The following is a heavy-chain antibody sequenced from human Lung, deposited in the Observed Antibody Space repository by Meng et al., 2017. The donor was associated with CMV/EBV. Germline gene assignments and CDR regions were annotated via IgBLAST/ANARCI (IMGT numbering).Heavy chain of an antibody. CDR3: ASEASAAGTDEYFDY. J-gene: IGHJ4*02. CDR2: INPNSGGT. Sequence: ASXXVSXKASGYTFTGYYMHWVRQAPGQGLEWMGWINPNSGGTNYAQKFQGRVTMTRDTSISTTYMELSRLRSDDTAVYYCASEASAAGTDEYFDYWGQGXLVTVSS. V-gene: IGHV1-2*02. CDR1: GYTFTGYY. D-gene: IGHD6-13*01.